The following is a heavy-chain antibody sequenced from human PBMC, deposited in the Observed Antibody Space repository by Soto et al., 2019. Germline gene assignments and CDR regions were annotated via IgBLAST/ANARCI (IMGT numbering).Heavy chain of an antibody. Sequence: SETLSLTCAVSGYSISGGYYWGWIRQPPGKGLEWIGSIYHSGSTYYNPSLKSRVTISVDTSKNQFSLKLSSVTAADTAVYYCARATYYYDSSGYYFHDYWGQGTLVTVSS. J-gene: IGHJ4*02. V-gene: IGHV4-38-2*01. CDR2: IYHSGST. CDR1: GYSISGGYY. D-gene: IGHD3-22*01. CDR3: ARATYYYDSSGYYFHDY.